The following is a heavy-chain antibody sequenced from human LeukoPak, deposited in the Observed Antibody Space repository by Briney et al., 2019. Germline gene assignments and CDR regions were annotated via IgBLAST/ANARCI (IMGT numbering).Heavy chain of an antibody. CDR2: IKQDGSQK. D-gene: IGHD3-10*01. V-gene: IGHV3-7*01. J-gene: IGHJ3*02. CDR3: AREGVYERFVAFDI. CDR1: GFTLSTSW. Sequence: GGSLRLSCSASGFTLSTSWMTWVRQAPGKGLEWVANIKQDGSQKYYVDSVEGRFTISRDNAKNSLYLQMNSLRAEDTAVYYCAREGVYERFVAFDIWGQGTMVTVSS.